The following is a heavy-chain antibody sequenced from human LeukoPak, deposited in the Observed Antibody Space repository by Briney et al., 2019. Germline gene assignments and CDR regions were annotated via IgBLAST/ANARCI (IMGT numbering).Heavy chain of an antibody. Sequence: KPSETLSLTRAVSGYSISSGYYWGWIPQPPRKGPEWVGGIYHSGSTYYNPSLKSRVTISVDTSKNQFSLKLSSVTAADTAVYYCARRPRYSSGWYPHYFDYWGQGTLVTVSS. J-gene: IGHJ4*02. D-gene: IGHD6-19*01. CDR2: IYHSGST. CDR3: ARRPRYSSGWYPHYFDY. CDR1: GYSISSGYY. V-gene: IGHV4-38-2*01.